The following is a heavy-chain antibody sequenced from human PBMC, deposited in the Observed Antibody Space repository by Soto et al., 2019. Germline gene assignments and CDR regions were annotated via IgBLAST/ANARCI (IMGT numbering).Heavy chain of an antibody. CDR3: ARGHNVLRYFDWLFRRGPNWFDP. D-gene: IGHD3-9*01. V-gene: IGHV4-31*03. CDR2: IYYSGST. J-gene: IGHJ5*02. CDR1: GGSISSGGYY. Sequence: PSETLSLTCTVSGGSISSGGYYWSWIRQHPGKGLEWIGYIYYSGSTYYNPSLKSRVTISVDTSKNQFSLKLSSVTAADTAVYYCARGHNVLRYFDWLFRRGPNWFDPWGQGTLVTVSS.